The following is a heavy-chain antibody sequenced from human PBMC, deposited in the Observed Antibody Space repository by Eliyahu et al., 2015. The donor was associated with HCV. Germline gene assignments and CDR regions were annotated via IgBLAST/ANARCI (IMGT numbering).Heavy chain of an antibody. CDR3: AHIILRAYCSSTSCSALNDAFDI. CDR2: IYWDNDK. CDR1: GFSLSTSGVG. Sequence: QITLKESGPTLVKPTQTLTLTCTFSGFSLSTSGVGVGWIRQPPGKALEWLAVIYWDNDKRYSPSLKSSLTITKDTSKNQVVLTMTNMDPVDTATYYCAHIILRAYCSSTSCSALNDAFDIWVQGTMVTVSS. J-gene: IGHJ3*02. D-gene: IGHD2-2*01. V-gene: IGHV2-5*02.